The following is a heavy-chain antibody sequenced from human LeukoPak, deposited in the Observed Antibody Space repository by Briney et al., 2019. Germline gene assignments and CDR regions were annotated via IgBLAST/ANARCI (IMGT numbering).Heavy chain of an antibody. CDR3: ARGDSGWRPFDY. Sequence: EPSETLSLTCTVSGGSISSGGYYWSWIRQPPGKGLEWIGYIYYSGSTNYNPSLKSRVTISVDTSKNQFSLKLSSVTAADTAVYYCARGDSGWRPFDYWGQGTLVTVSS. V-gene: IGHV4-61*08. CDR1: GGSISSGGYY. J-gene: IGHJ4*02. CDR2: IYYSGST. D-gene: IGHD6-19*01.